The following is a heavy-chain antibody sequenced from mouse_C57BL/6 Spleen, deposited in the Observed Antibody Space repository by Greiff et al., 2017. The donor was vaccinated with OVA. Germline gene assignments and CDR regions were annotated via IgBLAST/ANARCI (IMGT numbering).Heavy chain of an antibody. CDR2: ISGGGGNT. D-gene: IGHD2-5*01. J-gene: IGHJ4*01. V-gene: IGHV5-9*01. CDR1: GFTFSSYT. CDR3: ARSYYSNYAMDY. Sequence: EVMLVESGGGLVKPGGSLKLSCAASGFTFSSYTMSWVRQTPEKRLEWVATISGGGGNTYYPDSVKGRFTISRDNAKNTLYLQMSSLRSEDTALYYCARSYYSNYAMDYWGQGTSVTVSS.